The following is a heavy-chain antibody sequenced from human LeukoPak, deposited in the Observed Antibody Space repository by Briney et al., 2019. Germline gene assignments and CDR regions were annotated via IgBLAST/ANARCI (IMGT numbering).Heavy chain of an antibody. J-gene: IGHJ4*02. D-gene: IGHD3-22*01. CDR1: GFTFSSYA. Sequence: GGSLRLSCAASGFTFSSYAMHWVRQAPGKGLEWVAVISYDGSNKYYADSVKGRFTISRDNSKNTLYLQMNSLRADDTAVYYCATADYYDSYGYWGQGTLVTVSS. V-gene: IGHV3-30*04. CDR2: ISYDGSNK. CDR3: ATADYYDSYGY.